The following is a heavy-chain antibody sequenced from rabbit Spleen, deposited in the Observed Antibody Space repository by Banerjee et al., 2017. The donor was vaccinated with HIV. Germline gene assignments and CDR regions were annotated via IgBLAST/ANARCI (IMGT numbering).Heavy chain of an antibody. CDR1: GFSFSSNW. J-gene: IGHJ4*01. CDR2: INSSTGTT. D-gene: IGHD4-1*01. Sequence: LEESGGGLVKPGGTLTLTCTVSGFSFSSNWICWVRQAPGKGLEWIACINSSTGTTVYASWAKGRFTVSRTSSTTVTLQMTSLTAADTATYFCARETSSGWNFNLWGQGTLVTVS. CDR3: ARETSSGWNFNL. V-gene: IGHV1S45*01.